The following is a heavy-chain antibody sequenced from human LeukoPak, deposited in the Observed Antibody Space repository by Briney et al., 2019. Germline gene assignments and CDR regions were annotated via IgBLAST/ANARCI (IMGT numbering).Heavy chain of an antibody. J-gene: IGHJ4*02. CDR3: ARVGYWGSTSCSFDY. Sequence: SETLSLTCTVPGGSISSYYWSWIRQPPGKGLEWIGYIYYSGSTNYNPSLQSRVTISVDTSKNQFSLKLSSVTAADTAVYYCARVGYWGSTSCSFDYWGQGTLVTVSS. CDR1: GGSISSYY. V-gene: IGHV4-59*08. D-gene: IGHD2-2*01. CDR2: IYYSGST.